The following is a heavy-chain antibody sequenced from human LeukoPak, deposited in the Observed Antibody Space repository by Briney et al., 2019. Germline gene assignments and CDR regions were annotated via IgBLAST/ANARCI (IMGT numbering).Heavy chain of an antibody. CDR2: INWNSGSK. D-gene: IGHD3-3*01. V-gene: IGHV3-20*01. CDR1: GFTFEDHG. CDR3: VRHFNSVQTMQIDY. Sequence: GGSLRLSCATSGFTFEDHGLSWVRQAPGKGLEWVSGINWNSGSKRYAASVKGRFTISRDNARNSVYLEMTSLRVEDTAFYHCVRHFNSVQTMQIDYWGQGILVSVSS. J-gene: IGHJ4*02.